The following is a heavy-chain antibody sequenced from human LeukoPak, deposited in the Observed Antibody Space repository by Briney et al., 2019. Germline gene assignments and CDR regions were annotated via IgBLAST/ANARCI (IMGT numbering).Heavy chain of an antibody. V-gene: IGHV1-46*01. CDR3: ASGWVGIAAAGTIFVY. CDR2: LNPSGGST. J-gene: IGHJ4*02. D-gene: IGHD6-13*01. Sequence: ASVKVSCKASGYTFTSYYMNWVRQAPGQGLEWMGILNPSGGSTNYAQKFQGRVTMTSDTSTSTVYMELSSLRSEDTAVYYCASGWVGIAAAGTIFVYWGQGTLVTVSS. CDR1: GYTFTSYY.